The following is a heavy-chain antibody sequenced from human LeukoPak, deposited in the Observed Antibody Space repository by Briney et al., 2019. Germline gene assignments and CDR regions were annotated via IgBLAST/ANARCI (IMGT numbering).Heavy chain of an antibody. CDR1: GGTFSSYA. CDR3: ARDLSHGEFVY. V-gene: IGHV1-69*05. D-gene: IGHD3-10*01. Sequence: ASVKVSCKASGGTFSSYAISWVRQAPGQGLEWMGGIIPIFGTANYAQKCQGRVTMTTDESTSTAYMELSSLRSDDTAVYYCARDLSHGEFVYWGQGTLVSVSS. J-gene: IGHJ4*02. CDR2: IIPIFGTA.